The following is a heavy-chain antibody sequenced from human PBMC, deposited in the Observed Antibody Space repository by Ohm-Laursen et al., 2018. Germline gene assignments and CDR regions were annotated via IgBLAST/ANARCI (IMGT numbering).Heavy chain of an antibody. Sequence: SLRLSCAASGFTISNNYMNWVRQAPGKGLEWVSYISTSGETIYNADSVKGRFTISRDNSRNTLYLQISSLRVEDTAVYFCARDPEGGFDFWGQGTLVTVSS. CDR2: ISTSGETI. J-gene: IGHJ4*02. CDR1: GFTISNNY. CDR3: ARDPEGGFDF. D-gene: IGHD3-16*01. V-gene: IGHV3-11*04.